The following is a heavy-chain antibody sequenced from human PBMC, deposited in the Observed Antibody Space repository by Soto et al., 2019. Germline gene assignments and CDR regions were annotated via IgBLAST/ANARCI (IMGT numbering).Heavy chain of an antibody. V-gene: IGHV3-49*03. D-gene: IGHD2-2*01. CDR2: IRSKAYGGTT. CDR3: TRDIGTKDIVVVPAGNY. Sequence: GGSLRLSCTASGFTFGDYAMSWFRQAPGKGLEWVGFIRSKAYGGTTEYAASVKGRFTISRDDSKSIAYLQMNSLKTEDTAVYYCTRDIGTKDIVVVPAGNYWGQGTLVTVSS. J-gene: IGHJ4*02. CDR1: GFTFGDYA.